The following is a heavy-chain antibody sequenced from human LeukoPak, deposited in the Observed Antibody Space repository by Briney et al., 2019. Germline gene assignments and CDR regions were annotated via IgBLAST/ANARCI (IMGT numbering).Heavy chain of an antibody. CDR2: INPNTGGT. V-gene: IGHV1-2*02. CDR3: ARGGHGHTQNDY. J-gene: IGHJ4*02. CDR1: GYTFTDYH. Sequence: ASVKVSCKASGYTFTDYHMHWVRQAPGQGLEWMGWINPNTGGTNYAQSFQGRVTMTRDTSISTSYMELSSLFSDDTALYYFARGGHGHTQNDYWGQGTLVTVSS. D-gene: IGHD5-24*01.